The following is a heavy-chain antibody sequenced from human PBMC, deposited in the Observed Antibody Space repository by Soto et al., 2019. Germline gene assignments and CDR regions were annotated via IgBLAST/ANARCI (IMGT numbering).Heavy chain of an antibody. J-gene: IGHJ6*02. V-gene: IGHV3-30*18. CDR1: GFTFSSYG. Sequence: QVQLVESGGGVVQPGRSLRLSCAASGFTFSSYGMHWVRQAPGKGLEWVAVISYDGSNKYYADSVKGRFTISRDNSKNTLYLQMNSLRAEDTAVYYCAKDVRGTGLRFLEWSPLGYYGMDVWGQGTTVTVSS. CDR3: AKDVRGTGLRFLEWSPLGYYGMDV. D-gene: IGHD3-3*01. CDR2: ISYDGSNK.